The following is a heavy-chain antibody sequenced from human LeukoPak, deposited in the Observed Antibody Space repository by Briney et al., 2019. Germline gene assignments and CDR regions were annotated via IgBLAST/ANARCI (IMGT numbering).Heavy chain of an antibody. CDR3: ARVIGSAVGGSYFDY. D-gene: IGHD4-23*01. Sequence: GASVKVSCKASGYTFTSYGISWVREAPGQGLEWMGWISAYNGNTNYAQKLQGRVTMTTDTSTSTAYMELRSLRSDDTAVYYCARVIGSAVGGSYFDYWGQGTLVTVSS. CDR2: ISAYNGNT. J-gene: IGHJ4*02. V-gene: IGHV1-18*01. CDR1: GYTFTSYG.